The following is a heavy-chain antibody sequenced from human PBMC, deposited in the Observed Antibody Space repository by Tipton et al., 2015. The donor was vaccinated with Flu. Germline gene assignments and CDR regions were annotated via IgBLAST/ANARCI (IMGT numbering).Heavy chain of an antibody. J-gene: IGHJ3*01. CDR1: GYTFTSYN. CDR2: IYPAGGGI. Sequence: QVQLVQSGAEVKKPGASVKVSCKASGYTFTSYNMHWVRQAPGQGLEWMGIIYPAGGGISYAQKFQGRVIMTRDKSTGTVHMELSSLRSDDTAMYYCARDKGSGTYTFEVGGQGKMVTVSS. V-gene: IGHV1-46*01. D-gene: IGHD6-19*01. CDR3: ARDKGSGTYTFEV.